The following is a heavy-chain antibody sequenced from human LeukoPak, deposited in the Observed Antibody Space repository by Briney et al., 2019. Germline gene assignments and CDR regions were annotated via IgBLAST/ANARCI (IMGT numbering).Heavy chain of an antibody. CDR1: GFTFSSYS. CDR3: ARGYYDSSGLGDAFDI. CDR2: ISSSSSYV. D-gene: IGHD3-22*01. V-gene: IGHV3-21*01. Sequence: GGSPRLSCAASGFTFSSYSMNWVRQAPGKGLEWVSSISSSSSYVYYADSVKGRFTISRDNAKNSLYLQMNSLRAEDTAVYYCARGYYDSSGLGDAFDIWGQGTMVTVSS. J-gene: IGHJ3*02.